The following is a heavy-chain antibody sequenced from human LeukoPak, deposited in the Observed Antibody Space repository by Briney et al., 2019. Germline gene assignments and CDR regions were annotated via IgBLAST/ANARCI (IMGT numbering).Heavy chain of an antibody. CDR1: GFTFSSYA. J-gene: IGHJ4*02. CDR3: ASISGYDHYFDY. V-gene: IGHV3-30*04. D-gene: IGHD5-12*01. Sequence: PGGSLRLSCAASGFTFSSYAMHWVRQAPGKGLEWVAVISYDGSNKYYADSVKGRFTISRDNSKNTLYLQMSSLRAEDTAVYYCASISGYDHYFDYWGQGTLVTVSS. CDR2: ISYDGSNK.